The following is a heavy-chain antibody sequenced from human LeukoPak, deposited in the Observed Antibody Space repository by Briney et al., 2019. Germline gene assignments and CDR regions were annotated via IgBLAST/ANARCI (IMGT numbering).Heavy chain of an antibody. V-gene: IGHV4-34*01. CDR3: ARGLSAPGGPFDY. D-gene: IGHD3-16*01. CDR1: GGSFSGYY. Sequence: PSETLSLTCAVYGGSFSGYYWSWIRQPPGKGLEWIGEINHSGSTNYNPSLKSRVTISVDTSKNQFSLKLSSVTAADTAVYYCARGLSAPGGPFDYWGQRTLVTVSS. CDR2: INHSGST. J-gene: IGHJ4*02.